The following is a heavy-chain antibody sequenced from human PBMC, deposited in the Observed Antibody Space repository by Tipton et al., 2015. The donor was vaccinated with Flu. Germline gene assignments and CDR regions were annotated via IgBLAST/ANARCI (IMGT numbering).Heavy chain of an antibody. CDR2: INPTSGAT. V-gene: IGHV1-2*06. CDR1: GYSFGAYF. D-gene: IGHD3-22*01. CDR3: ARAYYYDSVAYYFDY. Sequence: QVQLVQSGAAAKKPGASVKVSCQASGYSFGAYFIHWVRQAPGQGLEWMGRINPTSGATNYAQKFQDRVTLTRDTSISTAYMDLRSLTSDDTAQYYCARAYYYDSVAYYFDYWGQGALVTVSS. J-gene: IGHJ4*02.